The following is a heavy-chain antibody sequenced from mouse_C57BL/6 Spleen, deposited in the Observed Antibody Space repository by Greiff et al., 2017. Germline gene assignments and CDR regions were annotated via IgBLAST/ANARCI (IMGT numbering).Heavy chain of an antibody. CDR2: INYDGSST. CDR1: GFTFSDYY. D-gene: IGHD1-1*01. Sequence: EVKLMESEGGLVQPGSSMKLSCTASGFTFSDYYMAWVRQVPEKGLEWVANINYDGSSTYYLDSLKSRFIISRDTAKNILYLQMSSLKSEDTATYYCARVDYYGTPYAMDYWGQGTSVTVSS. V-gene: IGHV5-16*01. CDR3: ARVDYYGTPYAMDY. J-gene: IGHJ4*01.